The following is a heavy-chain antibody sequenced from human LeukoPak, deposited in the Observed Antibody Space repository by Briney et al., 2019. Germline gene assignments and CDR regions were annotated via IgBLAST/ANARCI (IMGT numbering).Heavy chain of an antibody. V-gene: IGHV4-31*03. D-gene: IGHD6-13*01. J-gene: IGHJ2*01. CDR1: GGSISSGGYY. CDR3: ASFIAAAGDWYFDL. Sequence: SETLSLTCTVSGGSISSGGYYWSWIRQHPGKGLEWIGYIYYSGSTYYNPSLKSRVTISVDTSKNQFSLKLSSVTAADTAVYYCASFIAAAGDWYFDLWGRGTLVTVSP. CDR2: IYYSGST.